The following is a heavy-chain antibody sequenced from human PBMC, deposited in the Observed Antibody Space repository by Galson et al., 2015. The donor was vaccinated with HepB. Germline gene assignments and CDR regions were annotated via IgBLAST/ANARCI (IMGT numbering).Heavy chain of an antibody. CDR3: ARDGGGLMPTVH. J-gene: IGHJ4*02. D-gene: IGHD3-16*01. CDR2: ISYDGSNK. V-gene: IGHV3-30-3*01. CDR1: GFTFSSYA. Sequence: SLRLSCAASGFTFSSYAMHWVRQAPGKGLEWVAVISYDGSNKYYADSVKGRFTISRDNSKNTLYLQMNGLRAEDTAVYYCARDGGGLMPTVHWGQGTLVTVSS.